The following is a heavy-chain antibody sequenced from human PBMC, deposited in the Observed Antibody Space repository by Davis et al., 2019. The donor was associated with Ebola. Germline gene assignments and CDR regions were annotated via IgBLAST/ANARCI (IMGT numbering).Heavy chain of an antibody. CDR2: IFPGDSDT. V-gene: IGHV5-51*01. CDR1: GYSFTAYW. D-gene: IGHD5-24*01. J-gene: IGHJ4*02. CDR3: ARGTDGYNPGGYFDS. Sequence: GESLKISCKVSGYSFTAYWIGWARQMPGKGLECMGIIFPGDSDTRYSPSFQGQVTISADKSISTAYLQWSSLKASDTAMYYCARGTDGYNPGGYFDSWGQGTLVTVSS.